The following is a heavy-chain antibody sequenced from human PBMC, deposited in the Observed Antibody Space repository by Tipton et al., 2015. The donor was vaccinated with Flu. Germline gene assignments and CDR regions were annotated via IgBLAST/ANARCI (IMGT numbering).Heavy chain of an antibody. V-gene: IGHV4-59*01. CDR1: VGSISSYY. CDR3: ARDGAYYYGSGSYYNSVAGYPGDAFDI. CDR2: IYYSGST. Sequence: LRLSCTVSVGSISSYYWSWIRQPPGKGLEWIGYIYYSGSTNYNPSLKSRVTISVDTSKNQFSLKLSSVTAADTAVYYCARDGAYYYGSGSYYNSVAGYPGDAFDIWGQGTMVTVSS. D-gene: IGHD3-10*01. J-gene: IGHJ3*02.